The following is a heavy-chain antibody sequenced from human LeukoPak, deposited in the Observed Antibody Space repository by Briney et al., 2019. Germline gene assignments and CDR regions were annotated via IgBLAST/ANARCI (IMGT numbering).Heavy chain of an antibody. CDR1: GFSFSSYS. J-gene: IGHJ4*02. Sequence: VGSLRLSCAASGFSFSSYSIHWVRQAPGKGLEWVAVISSDGNSKNFALSVKGRFAISRDNSKNTLFLQMNNLRSEDTALYYCVSPTADYPFLYYFDSWGQGTLVTVSS. CDR3: VSPTADYPFLYYFDS. V-gene: IGHV3-30*09. CDR2: ISSDGNSK. D-gene: IGHD5-12*01.